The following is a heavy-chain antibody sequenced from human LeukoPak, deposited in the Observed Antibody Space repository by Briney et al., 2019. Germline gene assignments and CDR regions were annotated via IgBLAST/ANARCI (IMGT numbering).Heavy chain of an antibody. D-gene: IGHD4-11*01. J-gene: IGHJ4*02. CDR1: GFTFSSYW. CDR2: IKQDGSEK. Sequence: GGSLRLSCAASGFTFSSYWMSWVRQAPGKGLEWVANIKQDGSEKYYVDSVKGRFTISRDNAKNSLYLQMNSLRAEDTAVYYCATLNLYSDYRFDQWGQGTLVTVSS. CDR3: ATLNLYSDYRFDQ. V-gene: IGHV3-7*01.